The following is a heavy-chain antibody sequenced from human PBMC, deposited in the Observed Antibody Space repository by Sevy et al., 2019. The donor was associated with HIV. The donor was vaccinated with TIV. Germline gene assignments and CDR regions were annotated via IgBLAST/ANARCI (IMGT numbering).Heavy chain of an antibody. V-gene: IGHV3-30-3*01. J-gene: IGHJ4*01. D-gene: IGHD2-8*01. CDR2: ISYDGTYK. CDR3: ARVAVSYCTHDCYHRFDY. CDR1: GFSFSHYA. Sequence: GGYLRLSCAVSGFSFSHYAFHWVRQAPGKGLEWVSLISYDGTYKYYADSVKGRFTISRDNSKNTLCLQMNSLRGNDTAVYYCARVAVSYCTHDCYHRFDYWGPGALVTVSS.